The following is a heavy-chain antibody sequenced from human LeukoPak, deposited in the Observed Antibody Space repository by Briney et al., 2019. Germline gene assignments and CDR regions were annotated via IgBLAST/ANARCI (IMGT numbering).Heavy chain of an antibody. J-gene: IGHJ4*02. CDR3: AKDRGYYRAFDY. CDR1: GFTFSSYA. D-gene: IGHD1-26*01. Sequence: GGSLRLSCAASGFTFSSYAMSWVRQAPGKGLEWVSAISGSGGSTYYADSVKGRFTISRDNSKNALYLQMNSLRAEDTAVYYCAKDRGYYRAFDYWGQGTLVTVSS. CDR2: ISGSGGST. V-gene: IGHV3-23*01.